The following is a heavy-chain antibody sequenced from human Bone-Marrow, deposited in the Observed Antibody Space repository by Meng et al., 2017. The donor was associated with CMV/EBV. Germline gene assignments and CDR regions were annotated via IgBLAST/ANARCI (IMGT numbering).Heavy chain of an antibody. CDR3: ARDSPVGQLPPHGFDP. CDR1: GGSFSGYY. J-gene: IGHJ5*02. V-gene: IGHV4-34*01. D-gene: IGHD2-2*01. Sequence: GSLRLSCAVYGGSFSGYYWSWIRQPPGKGLEWIGEINHSGSTNYNPSLKSRVTISVDTSKNQFSLKLSSVTAADTAVYYCARDSPVGQLPPHGFDPWGQGTLVTVSS. CDR2: INHSGST.